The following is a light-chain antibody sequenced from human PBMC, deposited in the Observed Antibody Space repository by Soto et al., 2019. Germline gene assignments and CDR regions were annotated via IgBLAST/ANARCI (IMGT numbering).Light chain of an antibody. CDR1: QSISSY. J-gene: IGKJ2*01. CDR3: RRIYSTPST. V-gene: IGKV1-39*01. CDR2: AAS. Sequence: DIQMTQSPSSLFASVGDRVTITFRASQSISSYLNWYQQKPGKAPKLLIYAASSLQSGVPSRFSGSRSGTDFTLTISSLQPEDFATYYGRRIYSTPSTFGYGTKREIK.